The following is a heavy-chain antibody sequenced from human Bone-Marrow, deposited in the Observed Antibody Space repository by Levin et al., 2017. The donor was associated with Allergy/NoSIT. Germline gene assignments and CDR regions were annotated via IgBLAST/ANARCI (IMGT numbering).Heavy chain of an antibody. J-gene: IGHJ4*02. V-gene: IGHV3-48*03. CDR3: ARDGGGAGRPLV. CDR2: ISSRSSNM. D-gene: IGHD2-15*01. Sequence: GGSLRLSCAASGFTFSNYEMIWVRQAPGKGLEWISYISSRSSNMYYADSVKGRFTISRDNAKNSLYLQMNSLRAEDTALYYCARDGGGAGRPLVWGQGTLVTVSS. CDR1: GFTFSNYE.